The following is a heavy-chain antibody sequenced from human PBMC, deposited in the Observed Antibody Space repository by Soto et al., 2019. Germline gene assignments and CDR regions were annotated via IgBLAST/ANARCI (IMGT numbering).Heavy chain of an antibody. CDR1: GFTFSTYA. CDR2: ISYDGSNK. D-gene: IGHD3-16*01. CDR3: AREGEMATISLFGY. V-gene: IGHV3-30-3*01. Sequence: QVQLVESGGGVVQPGRSLRLSCAASGFTFSTYAMHWVRQAPGKGLEWVAVISYDGSNKYYADSVKGRFTTSRDNSKNTLYLQMYSMRAEETAVYYCAREGEMATISLFGYWGQGTLVTVSS. J-gene: IGHJ4*02.